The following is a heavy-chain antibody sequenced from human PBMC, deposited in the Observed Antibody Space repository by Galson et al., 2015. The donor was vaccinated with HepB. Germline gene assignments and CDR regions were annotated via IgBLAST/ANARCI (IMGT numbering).Heavy chain of an antibody. CDR3: AKLGYCSGGSCYSFLHGGDY. Sequence: SLRLSCAASGFTFSSYAMHWVRQAPGKGLEWVALILHDGSKEYYADSVKGRFTISRDNSKNTVYLQMNSLRAEDTAMFYCAKLGYCSGGSCYSFLHGGDYWGQGTLVTVSS. CDR2: ILHDGSKE. CDR1: GFTFSSYA. V-gene: IGHV3-30*18. J-gene: IGHJ4*02. D-gene: IGHD2-15*01.